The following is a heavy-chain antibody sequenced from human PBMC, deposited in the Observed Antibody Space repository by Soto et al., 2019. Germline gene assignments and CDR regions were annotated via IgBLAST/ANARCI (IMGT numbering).Heavy chain of an antibody. CDR2: FDPEDGET. V-gene: IGHV1-24*01. CDR1: GFTLTELS. CDR3: ASTYYNPSLKSRVTISVDTSKNQFSLKLSSVTAADTAVYYCARDRVPNCSGGSCYSGVYYYYYMDV. J-gene: IGHJ6*03. Sequence: GVSAKVSSKVSGFTLTELSMYWLRQAPGKGLEWMGGFDPEDGETIYAQTFQGRVIMTEDTSTDTAYMALSSLRSEDTAVYYCASTYYNPSLKSRVTISVDTSKNQFSLKLSSVTAADTAVYYCARDRVPNCSGGSCYSGVYYYYYMDVWGKGTTVTVSS. D-gene: IGHD2-21*02.